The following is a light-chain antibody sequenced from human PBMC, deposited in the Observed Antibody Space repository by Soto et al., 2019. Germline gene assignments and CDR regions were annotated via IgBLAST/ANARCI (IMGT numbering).Light chain of an antibody. CDR3: QHYKSYSEA. V-gene: IGKV1-5*03. Sequence: DLQMTQSPSTLSGSVGDRVTIXXRASQTISSWLAWYQQKPGKAPKLXIYKASTLKSGVPSRFSGSGSGTEFTLTISSLQPDDFATYYCQHYKSYSEAFGQGTKVDIK. J-gene: IGKJ1*01. CDR1: QTISSW. CDR2: KAS.